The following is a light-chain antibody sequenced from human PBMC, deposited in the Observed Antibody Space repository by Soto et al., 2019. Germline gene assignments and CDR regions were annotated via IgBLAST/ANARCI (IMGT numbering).Light chain of an antibody. CDR3: SSYTRTTSVV. Sequence: QSALTQPASVSGSPGQSITISCTGTSSDIGGYNYVSWYQQHPGKIPKLLIYEVTNRPSGVSHRFSGSKSGNTASLTISGLQAEDEADYYCSSYTRTTSVVFGGGTKLTVL. V-gene: IGLV2-14*01. CDR2: EVT. CDR1: SSDIGGYNY. J-gene: IGLJ2*01.